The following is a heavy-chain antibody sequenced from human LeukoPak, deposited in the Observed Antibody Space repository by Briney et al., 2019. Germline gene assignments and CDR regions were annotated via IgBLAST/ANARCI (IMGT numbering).Heavy chain of an antibody. J-gene: IGHJ4*02. D-gene: IGHD2-8*01. CDR3: ARIDPRYCTNGVCYTIFDY. V-gene: IGHV4-59*01. Sequence: SETLSLTRTVSGGSISSYYWSWIRQPPRKGLEWIGYIYYSGSTNYNPSLKSRVTISVDTSKNQFSLKLSSVTAADTAVYYCARIDPRYCTNGVCYTIFDYWGQGTLVTVSS. CDR2: IYYSGST. CDR1: GGSISSYY.